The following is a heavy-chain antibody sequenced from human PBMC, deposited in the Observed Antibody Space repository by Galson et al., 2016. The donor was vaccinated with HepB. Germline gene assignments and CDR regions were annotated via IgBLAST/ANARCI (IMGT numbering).Heavy chain of an antibody. J-gene: IGHJ1*01. V-gene: IGHV4-39*01. CDR1: GGSISGSGYF. CDR3: ARPAQRISQFLY. D-gene: IGHD5-24*01. Sequence: SETLSLTCSVTGGSISGSGYFWGWLRQPPGRDPEWIASIYHTGSTYYHPSLKSRVRISVDTSRNQFSLELSSVTAADTAVYFCARPAQRISQFLYWGQGLLVTISS. CDR2: IYHTGST.